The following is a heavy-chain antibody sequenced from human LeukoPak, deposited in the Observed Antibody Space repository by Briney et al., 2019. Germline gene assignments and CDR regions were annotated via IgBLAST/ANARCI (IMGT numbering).Heavy chain of an antibody. CDR2: IYYSGSI. J-gene: IGHJ4*02. CDR3: ARGWRRFLEWLPNARGDCYYDY. CDR1: GGPISSSGYY. Sequence: SDTLSLICTVSGGPISSSGYYWPWIRQPPGKGLEWIWRIYYSGSIYYNPALKSRVTISVDTSKNQFSLKLSSVTAANTAVYYCARGWRRFLEWLPNARGDCYYDYWGQGTLVTVSS. V-gene: IGHV4-39*07. D-gene: IGHD3-3*01.